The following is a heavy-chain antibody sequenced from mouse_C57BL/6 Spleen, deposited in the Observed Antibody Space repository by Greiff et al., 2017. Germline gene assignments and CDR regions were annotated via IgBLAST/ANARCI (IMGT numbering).Heavy chain of an antibody. Sequence: VQLQESGPGLVAPSQSLSITCTVSGFSLTSYGVHWVRQPPGKGLVWLVVIWSDGSTTYNSALKSRLSISKDNSKSQVFLKMNSLQTDDTAMYYCARGTGSSYWYFDVWGTGTTVTVSS. CDR1: GFSLTSYG. V-gene: IGHV2-6*03. CDR2: IWSDGST. J-gene: IGHJ1*03. CDR3: ARGTGSSYWYFDV. D-gene: IGHD1-1*01.